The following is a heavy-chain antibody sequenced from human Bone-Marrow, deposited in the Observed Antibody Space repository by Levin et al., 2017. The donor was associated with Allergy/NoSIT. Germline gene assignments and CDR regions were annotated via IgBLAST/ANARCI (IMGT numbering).Heavy chain of an antibody. Sequence: SCAVSGFTFSSYSMNWVRQAPGRGLEWVSFISSSSSTIYYADSVKGRFTMSRDNAKKSLYLQMNSLRAEDTAVYYCAREFTMVQGIINPAFDYRGQGTLVTVSS. D-gene: IGHD3-10*01. V-gene: IGHV3-48*01. J-gene: IGHJ4*02. CDR2: ISSSSSTI. CDR3: AREFTMVQGIINPAFDY. CDR1: GFTFSSYS.